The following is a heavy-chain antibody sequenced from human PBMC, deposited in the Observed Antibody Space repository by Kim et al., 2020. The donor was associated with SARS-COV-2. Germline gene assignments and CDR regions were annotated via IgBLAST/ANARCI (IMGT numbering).Heavy chain of an antibody. CDR3: ARTIAARPGWFDP. J-gene: IGHJ5*02. Sequence: YAPKFQGRVTMTRDTSTSTVYMELSSLRSEDTAVYYGARTIAARPGWFDPWGQGTLVTVSS. D-gene: IGHD6-6*01. V-gene: IGHV1-46*01.